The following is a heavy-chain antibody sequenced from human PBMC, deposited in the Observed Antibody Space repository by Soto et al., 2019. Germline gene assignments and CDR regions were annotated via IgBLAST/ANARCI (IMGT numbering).Heavy chain of an antibody. CDR2: IYYSGST. Sequence: QVQLQESGPGLVKPSQTLSLTCTVSGGSISSGGYYWSWIRQHPGKGLEWIGYIYYSGSTYYNPSLTGRVTISVDTSKNHFSLKLSSVTAAATAVYYCARGRGIVATINRSLLFDYWGQGTLVTVSS. V-gene: IGHV4-31*03. J-gene: IGHJ4*02. D-gene: IGHD5-12*01. CDR3: ARGRGIVATINRSLLFDY. CDR1: GGSISSGGYY.